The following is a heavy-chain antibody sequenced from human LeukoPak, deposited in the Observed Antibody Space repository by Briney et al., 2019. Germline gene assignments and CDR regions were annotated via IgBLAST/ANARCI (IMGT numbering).Heavy chain of an antibody. V-gene: IGHV3-23*01. J-gene: IGHJ4*02. Sequence: GGSLRLSCAASGFTFSNYGLSWVRPAPGQGLGWGSGISVSGGFTTYVDSVKGRFSISRDNSKNTLYLQMNSLRAEDTGVYYCAKSGYSDGSGYYAAYYFDYWGQGTLVTVSS. CDR1: GFTFSNYG. CDR3: AKSGYSDGSGYYAAYYFDY. D-gene: IGHD3-22*01. CDR2: ISVSGGFT.